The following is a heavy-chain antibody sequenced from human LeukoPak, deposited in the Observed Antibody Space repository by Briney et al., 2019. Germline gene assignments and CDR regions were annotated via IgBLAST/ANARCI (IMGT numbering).Heavy chain of an antibody. Sequence: GGSLRLSCAASGFTFSSYVVNWVRQAPGKGLEWVSSITSSSAYMYYADSVKGRFTASRDNAKNSLYLQMNSLRVEDTAVYYCARGGPQLSGYWGQGTLVTVSA. J-gene: IGHJ4*02. D-gene: IGHD2-2*01. V-gene: IGHV3-21*01. CDR2: ITSSSAYM. CDR3: ARGGPQLSGY. CDR1: GFTFSSYV.